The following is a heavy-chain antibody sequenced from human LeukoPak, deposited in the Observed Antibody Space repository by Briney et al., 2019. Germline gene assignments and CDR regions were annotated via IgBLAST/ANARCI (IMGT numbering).Heavy chain of an antibody. Sequence: GGSLRLSCAASGLTFSSYSMNWVRQAPGKGLEWVSSISSSSSYIYYADSVKGRFTISRDNAKNSLYLQMNSLRAEDTAVYYCARDLGYISGSSYSNWFDPWGQGNLVTVSS. J-gene: IGHJ5*02. V-gene: IGHV3-21*01. CDR1: GLTFSSYS. CDR2: ISSSSSYI. CDR3: ARDLGYISGSSYSNWFDP. D-gene: IGHD3-10*01.